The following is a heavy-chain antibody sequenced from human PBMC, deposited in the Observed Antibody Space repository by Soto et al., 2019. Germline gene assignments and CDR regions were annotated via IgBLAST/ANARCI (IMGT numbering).Heavy chain of an antibody. D-gene: IGHD2-15*01. V-gene: IGHV4-34*01. CDR3: ARGRGMVLVAAATPGPLDY. Sequence: PADTLSLTCDVYGGSFTGYYLSWIRQPPGKGLEWIGEINHSGSTNYNPSLKSRVTISVDTSKNQFSLKLSSVTAADTAVYYCARGRGMVLVAAATPGPLDYWGQGTLVTVSS. CDR1: GGSFTGYY. CDR2: INHSGST. J-gene: IGHJ4*02.